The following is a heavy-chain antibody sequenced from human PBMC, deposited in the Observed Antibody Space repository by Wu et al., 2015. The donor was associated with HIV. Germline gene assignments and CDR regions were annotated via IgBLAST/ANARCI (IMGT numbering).Heavy chain of an antibody. D-gene: IGHD2-21*01. V-gene: IGHV1-2*02. Sequence: QVQLVQSGAEVKKPGASVKVSCKASGYTFSDYYIHWIRQAPGQGLEWMGRLNPNTGGADSSQKFQGRVTLTRDTSINTAYMDLRRLRVDDSATYYCASGIQAGGANYWGQGTLVTVSS. J-gene: IGHJ4*02. CDR1: GYTFSDYY. CDR3: ASGIQAGGANY. CDR2: LNPNTGGA.